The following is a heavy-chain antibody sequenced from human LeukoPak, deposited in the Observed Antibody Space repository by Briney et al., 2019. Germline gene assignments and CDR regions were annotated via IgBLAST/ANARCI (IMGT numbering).Heavy chain of an antibody. CDR3: ARVVTAMYFDY. CDR1: GFTFSSYA. D-gene: IGHD2-21*02. J-gene: IGHJ4*02. V-gene: IGHV3-23*01. Sequence: GGSLRLSCAASGFTFSSYAMSWVRQAPGKGLEWVSAISGSGGSTYYADSVKGQFTISRDNSKNTLYLQMNSLRAEDTAVYYCARVVTAMYFDYWGQGTLVTVSS. CDR2: ISGSGGST.